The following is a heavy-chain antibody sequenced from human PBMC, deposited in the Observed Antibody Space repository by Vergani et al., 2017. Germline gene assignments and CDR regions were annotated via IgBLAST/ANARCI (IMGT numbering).Heavy chain of an antibody. CDR3: ARGYLGSSWSYYFDY. Sequence: EVQLVESGGGLVQPGGSLRLSCAASGFTVSSNYMSWVRQAPGKGLEWVSVIYSGGSTYYADSVKGRFTISRHNSKNTLYLQMNSLRAEDTAVSYCARGYLGSSWSYYFDYWGQGTLVTVSS. CDR1: GFTVSSNY. V-gene: IGHV3-53*04. CDR2: IYSGGST. J-gene: IGHJ4*02. D-gene: IGHD6-13*01.